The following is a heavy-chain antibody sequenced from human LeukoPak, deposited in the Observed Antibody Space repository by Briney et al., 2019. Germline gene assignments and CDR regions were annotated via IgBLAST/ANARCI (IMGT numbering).Heavy chain of an antibody. J-gene: IGHJ4*02. CDR1: GFTFSSSS. D-gene: IGHD2-2*01. CDR3: AKDLLSI. Sequence: PGGSLRLSCAASGFTFSSSSMSWVRQAPGKGLEWVSVISGSGGSTDYADSVKGRFTISRDNSKNTLYLQMNSLRPEDTAVYYCAKDLLSIWGQGTLVTVSS. V-gene: IGHV3-23*01. CDR2: ISGSGGST.